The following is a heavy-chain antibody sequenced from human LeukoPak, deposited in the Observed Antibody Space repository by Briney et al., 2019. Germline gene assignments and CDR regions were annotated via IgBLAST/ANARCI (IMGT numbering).Heavy chain of an antibody. J-gene: IGHJ4*02. D-gene: IGHD6-19*01. V-gene: IGHV3-48*01. CDR2: ISSSSSTI. Sequence: GGSLRLSCAASGFTFSSYSMNWVRQAPGKGLEWVSYISSSSSTIYYADSVEGRFTVSRDNAKNSLYLQMNSLRAEDTAVYYCAKDRSPIAVAGISNGWGQGTLVTVSS. CDR3: AKDRSPIAVAGISNG. CDR1: GFTFSSYS.